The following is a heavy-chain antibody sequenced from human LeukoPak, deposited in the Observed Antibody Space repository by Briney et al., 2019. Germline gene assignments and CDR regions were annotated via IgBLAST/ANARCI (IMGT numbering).Heavy chain of an antibody. Sequence: GGSLRLSCAASGFTFSNYAMSWVRQAPGKGLEWVSTISDSGGSTYYADSVKGRFTISRDNSKNTLYLQMNSLRAEDTAVYYCARGEDIVATISPFDYWGQGTLVTVSS. CDR3: ARGEDIVATISPFDY. J-gene: IGHJ4*02. V-gene: IGHV3-23*01. CDR2: ISDSGGST. D-gene: IGHD5-12*01. CDR1: GFTFSNYA.